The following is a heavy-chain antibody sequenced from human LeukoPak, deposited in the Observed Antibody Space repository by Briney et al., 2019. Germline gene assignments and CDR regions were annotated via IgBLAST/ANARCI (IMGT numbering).Heavy chain of an antibody. Sequence: SVKVSCKASGGTFSSYAISWVRQAPGQGLEWMGGTIPIFGTANYAQKFQGRVTITADESTSTAYMELSSLRSEDTAVYYCAKESHCGGDCYNRYYYYYYMDVWGKGTTVTISS. D-gene: IGHD2-21*02. J-gene: IGHJ6*03. CDR2: TIPIFGTA. CDR3: AKESHCGGDCYNRYYYYYYMDV. V-gene: IGHV1-69*13. CDR1: GGTFSSYA.